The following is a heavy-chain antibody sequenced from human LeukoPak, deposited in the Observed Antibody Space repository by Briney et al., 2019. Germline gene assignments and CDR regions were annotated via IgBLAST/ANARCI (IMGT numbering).Heavy chain of an antibody. J-gene: IGHJ4*02. CDR2: INKDGSEI. Sequence: GGSLRLSCAASGFTFSNYWMNWVRQAPGKGLEWVAHINKDGSEIYYVDSVKGRFTISRDNAKSSLSLQMNSLRVEDTAVYYCARDKVTYWGQGILVTVSS. V-gene: IGHV3-7*01. CDR3: ARDKVTY. CDR1: GFTFSNYW.